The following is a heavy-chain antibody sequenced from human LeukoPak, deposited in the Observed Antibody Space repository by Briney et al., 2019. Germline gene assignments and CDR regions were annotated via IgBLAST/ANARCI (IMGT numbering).Heavy chain of an antibody. CDR1: GASFSDYY. J-gene: IGHJ3*02. CDR3: ARGFGQVNAFDI. CDR2: IYYSGST. D-gene: IGHD3-3*01. V-gene: IGHV4-59*01. Sequence: PSETLSLTCAVSGASFSDYYWSWIRQPPGKGLEWIGYIYYSGSTNYNPSLKSRVTISVDTSKNQFSLKLSSVTAADTAVYYCARGFGQVNAFDIWGQGTMLTVSS.